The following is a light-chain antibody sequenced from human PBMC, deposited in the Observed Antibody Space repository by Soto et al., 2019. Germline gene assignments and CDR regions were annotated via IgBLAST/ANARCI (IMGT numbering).Light chain of an antibody. J-gene: IGKJ1*01. CDR2: DAS. CDR1: QSISSW. CDR3: QQHNSYPWT. V-gene: IGKV1-5*01. Sequence: DIQMPQSPSTLSASVGDRVTITCRASQSISSWLAWYQQKPGKAPNLLIYDASSLESGVPSRFSGSGSGTEFTLTISSLQPDDFATYYCQQHNSYPWTFGQGTKVDI.